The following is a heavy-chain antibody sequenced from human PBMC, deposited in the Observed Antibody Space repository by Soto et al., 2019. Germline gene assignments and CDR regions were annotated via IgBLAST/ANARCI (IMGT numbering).Heavy chain of an antibody. J-gene: IGHJ4*02. Sequence: QVQLVESGGGVVQPGRSLRLSCAASGFTFSSYGMHWVRQAPGKGLEWVAVIWYDGSNKYYADSVKGRFTISRDNSKNTLYLQMNSLRAEDTAVYYCASDSSGYYQNFDYWGQGTLVTVSS. CDR2: IWYDGSNK. CDR3: ASDSSGYYQNFDY. V-gene: IGHV3-33*01. D-gene: IGHD3-22*01. CDR1: GFTFSSYG.